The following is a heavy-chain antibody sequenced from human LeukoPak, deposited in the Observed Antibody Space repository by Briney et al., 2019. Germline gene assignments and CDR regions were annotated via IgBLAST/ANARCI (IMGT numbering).Heavy chain of an antibody. V-gene: IGHV5-51*01. D-gene: IGHD3-22*01. CDR1: GYSFTSYW. Sequence: GESLKISCKDSGYSFTSYWIGWVRQMPGKGLEWMGIIYPGDSDTRYSPSFQGQVTISADKSISTAYLQWSSLKASDTAMYYCAREGDSSGYYRPPDYWGQGTLVTVSP. J-gene: IGHJ4*02. CDR3: AREGDSSGYYRPPDY. CDR2: IYPGDSDT.